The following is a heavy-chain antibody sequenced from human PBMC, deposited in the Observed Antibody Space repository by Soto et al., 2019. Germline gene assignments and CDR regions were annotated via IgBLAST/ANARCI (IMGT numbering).Heavy chain of an antibody. V-gene: IGHV4-31*03. CDR2: IFYSGST. J-gene: IGHJ6*02. CDR3: ARDRPAFKSFGSGMAV. CDR1: GGAINNRGYY. D-gene: IGHD3-16*01. Sequence: QVQLQESGPGLVKPSQTLSLTCSVSGGAINNRGYYWNWIRQHPGKGLEWIGNIFYSGSTDYNPSLKGRLTISIDTSKNEFSLKLTSVTAADTAVYYCARDRPAFKSFGSGMAVWGQGTTVTVSS.